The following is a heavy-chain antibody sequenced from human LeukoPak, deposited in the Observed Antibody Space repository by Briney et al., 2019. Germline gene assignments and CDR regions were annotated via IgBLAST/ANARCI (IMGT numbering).Heavy chain of an antibody. CDR2: ISGSVGRT. Sequence: GGSLRLSCAASGFTFSSYAMSWVRQAPGKGLEWVSAISGSVGRTYYADSAKGRFTISRDNSKNTLYLQMNSLRAEDTAVYYCAKLAYGYYDSSGYYYFDYWGQGTLVTVSS. J-gene: IGHJ4*02. CDR3: AKLAYGYYDSSGYYYFDY. D-gene: IGHD3-22*01. CDR1: GFTFSSYA. V-gene: IGHV3-23*01.